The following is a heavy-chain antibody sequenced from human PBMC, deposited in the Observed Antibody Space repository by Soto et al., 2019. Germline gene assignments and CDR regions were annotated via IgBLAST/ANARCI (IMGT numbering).Heavy chain of an antibody. Sequence: SETLSLTCTVSGASIRSYYWSWIRQPPGKGLEWIGFIHHSGSTNYNPSLKSRLTMSVDTSKNQFSLKLSSVTAADTAVYYCARETYGDYVGYFDPWGQGIQVTVSS. D-gene: IGHD4-17*01. V-gene: IGHV4-59*01. CDR2: IHHSGST. CDR1: GASIRSYY. J-gene: IGHJ5*02. CDR3: ARETYGDYVGYFDP.